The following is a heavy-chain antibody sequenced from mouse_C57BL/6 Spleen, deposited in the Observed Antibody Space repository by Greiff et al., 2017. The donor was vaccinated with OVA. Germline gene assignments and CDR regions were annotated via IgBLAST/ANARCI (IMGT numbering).Heavy chain of an antibody. D-gene: IGHD1-1*01. CDR3: ARQAGSSWGAY. Sequence: EVKLQESGGGLVKPGGSLKLSCAASGFTFSDYGMHWVRQAPEKGLEWVAYISSGSSTIYYADTVKGRFTISRDNAKNTLFLQMTSLRSEDTAMYYCARQAGSSWGAYWGQGTLVTVSA. CDR1: GFTFSDYG. CDR2: ISSGSSTI. V-gene: IGHV5-17*01. J-gene: IGHJ3*01.